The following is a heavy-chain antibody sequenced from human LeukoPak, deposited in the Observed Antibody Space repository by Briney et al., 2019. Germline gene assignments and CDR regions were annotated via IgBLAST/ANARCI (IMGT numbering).Heavy chain of an antibody. CDR2: MSPNSGDT. CDR3: VRTPPNWGFDY. V-gene: IGHV1-8*01. Sequence: GASVNVSCKASGGTFTTHDINWVRQATGQGLEWLGWMSPNSGDTGYAQKFQGRVTMTSDSSISTAYMELSSLRSEDTAIYYCVRTPPNWGFDYWGQGALVTVSS. D-gene: IGHD7-27*01. CDR1: GGTFTTHD. J-gene: IGHJ4*02.